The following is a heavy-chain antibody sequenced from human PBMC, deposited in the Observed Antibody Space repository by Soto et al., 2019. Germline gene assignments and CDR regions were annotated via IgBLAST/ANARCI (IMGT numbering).Heavy chain of an antibody. CDR2: IYYSGST. J-gene: IGHJ5*02. V-gene: IGHV4-59*01. D-gene: IGHD3-22*01. Sequence: SETLSLTCTVSGGSISSYYWSWIRQPPGKGLEWIGYIYYSGSTNYNPSLKSRVTISVDTSKNQFSLKLSSVTAADTAVYYCARVEKWYDSSGYYEWFDPWGQGTLVIVSS. CDR1: GGSISSYY. CDR3: ARVEKWYDSSGYYEWFDP.